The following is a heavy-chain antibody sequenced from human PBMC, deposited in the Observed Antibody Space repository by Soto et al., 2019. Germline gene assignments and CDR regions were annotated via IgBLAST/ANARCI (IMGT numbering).Heavy chain of an antibody. V-gene: IGHV3-21*01. J-gene: IGHJ6*02. CDR1: GFTFSSYS. CDR3: ARVVPAASYYYYYYGMDV. Sequence: GGSLRLSCAASGFTFSSYSMNWVRQAPGKGLEWVSSISSSSSYIYYADSVKGRFTTSRDNAKNSLYLQMNSLRAEDTAVYYCARVVPAASYYYYYYGMDVWGQGTTVTVSS. D-gene: IGHD6-13*01. CDR2: ISSSSSYI.